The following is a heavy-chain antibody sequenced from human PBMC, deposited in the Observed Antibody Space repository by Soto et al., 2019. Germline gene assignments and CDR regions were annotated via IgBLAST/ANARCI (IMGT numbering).Heavy chain of an antibody. V-gene: IGHV1-2*02. CDR3: AREPATAKPEGVDF. Sequence: QVQLVQSGAEVRKPGASVKVSCKASGYTFSDYYIHWVRQAPGQGLEWMGLINPNSGGTTYAPKFQGGVTMTRDTSITTAYIELSRLRSGDTAVYYCAREPATAKPEGVDFWGQGTLVTVSS. D-gene: IGHD1-1*01. CDR2: INPNSGGT. CDR1: GYTFSDYY. J-gene: IGHJ4*02.